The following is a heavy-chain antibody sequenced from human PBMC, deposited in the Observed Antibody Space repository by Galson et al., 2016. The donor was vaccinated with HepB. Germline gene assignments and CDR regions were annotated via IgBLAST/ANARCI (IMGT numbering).Heavy chain of an antibody. CDR2: IYHNGNT. CDR1: SGSINSGAYY. D-gene: IGHD4-11*01. J-gene: IGHJ4*02. CDR3: ARSLRDYSDYYFDS. V-gene: IGHV4-31*03. Sequence: TLSLTCTVXSGSINSGAYYXHWIRQQPGKGLEWIGFIYHNGNTYYGPSLKNRATIFLDTSKNQFSLRVISVTAADTAVYYCARSLRDYSDYYFDSWGQGTLVTVSS.